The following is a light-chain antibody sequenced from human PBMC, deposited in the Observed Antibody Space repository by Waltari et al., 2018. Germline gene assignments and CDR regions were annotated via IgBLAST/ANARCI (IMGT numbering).Light chain of an antibody. CDR3: QQRSNWPLLT. J-gene: IGKJ4*01. Sequence: EIVLTQSPATLSLSPGERAPLSCRASQSVSSYLAWYQRKPGQAPRLLIYDATSRATGIPARFSGSESGTDFTLTISSLEPEDFAVYYCQQRSNWPLLTFGGGTKVEIK. V-gene: IGKV3-11*01. CDR2: DAT. CDR1: QSVSSY.